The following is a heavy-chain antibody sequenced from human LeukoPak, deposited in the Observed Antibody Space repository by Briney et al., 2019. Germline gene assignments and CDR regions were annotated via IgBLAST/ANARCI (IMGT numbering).Heavy chain of an antibody. CDR1: GFTFSSYS. D-gene: IGHD3-22*01. CDR2: ISSSSSTI. CDR3: ARVWSSGYTKDY. V-gene: IGHV3-48*04. Sequence: GALGLSCAASGFTFSSYSIDWVRQAPGKGLEWLSYISSSSSTIYYADSVKGRFTISRDNAKNSVYLQMNSLRTEDTAVYYCARVWSSGYTKDYWGQGTPVTVSS. J-gene: IGHJ4*02.